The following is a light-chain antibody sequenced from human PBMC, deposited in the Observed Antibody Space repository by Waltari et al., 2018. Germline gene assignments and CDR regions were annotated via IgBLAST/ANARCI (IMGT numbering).Light chain of an antibody. CDR2: GKD. CDR3: GTWDNTLSAV. CDR1: TSNIGNNY. Sequence: QSVLTQPPSVSAAPGQKVTISCSGSTSNIGNNYVSWYQQFPGAAPKVLIYGKDKRATGIPDRFSGSKSGTSATLDITGLQTGDEADYCCGTWDNTLSAVFGGGTKVTVL. J-gene: IGLJ2*01. V-gene: IGLV1-51*02.